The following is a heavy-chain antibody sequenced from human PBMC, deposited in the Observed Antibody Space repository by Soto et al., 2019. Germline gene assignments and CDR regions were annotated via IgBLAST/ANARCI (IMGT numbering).Heavy chain of an antibody. CDR2: ISGSGGST. CDR1: GHTFHNYA. J-gene: IGHJ4*02. D-gene: IGHD2-2*01. V-gene: IGHV3-23*01. Sequence: EVQLLESGGGLVQPGGSLRLSCVASGHTFHNYAMSWVRQAPGKGLEWVSGISGSGGSTYYADSVRGRFTISRDDSKNTRYLQVNSVIADDTAVYFCAIVSRGIGLVPAVVTWGEGSLVSVSS. CDR3: AIVSRGIGLVPAVVT.